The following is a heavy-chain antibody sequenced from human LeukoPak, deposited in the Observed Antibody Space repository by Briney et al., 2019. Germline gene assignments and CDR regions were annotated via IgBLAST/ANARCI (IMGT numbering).Heavy chain of an antibody. CDR1: GFTFSGSA. CDR3: TTRGIAVAGTYDY. Sequence: PGGSLRLSCAASGFTFSGSAMHWVRQASGKGLEWVGRIRSKANSYATAYAASMKGRFTISRDDSKNTAYLQMNSLKTEDTAVYYCTTRGIAVAGTYDYWGQGTLVTVSS. V-gene: IGHV3-73*01. D-gene: IGHD6-19*01. J-gene: IGHJ4*02. CDR2: IRSKANSYAT.